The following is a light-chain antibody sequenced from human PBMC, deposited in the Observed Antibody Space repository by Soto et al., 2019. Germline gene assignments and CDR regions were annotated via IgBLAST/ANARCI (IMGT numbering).Light chain of an antibody. V-gene: IGKV2-28*01. CDR1: HIVLHSHGYNY. CDR2: FGS. J-gene: IGKJ5*01. Sequence: DIVIAQIAVCLPFTPGDRASISFKSSHIVLHSHGYNYMDWYLQKPGQSPQLLIYFGSYRASGVPDRFSGSGSGTNFTLRISRVETDDFGIYYCMQALQVPITFGQGTRLEI. CDR3: MQALQVPIT.